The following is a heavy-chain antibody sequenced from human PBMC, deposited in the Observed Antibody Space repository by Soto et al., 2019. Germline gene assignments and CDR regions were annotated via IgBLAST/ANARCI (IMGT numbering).Heavy chain of an antibody. CDR2: ISSSSRTI. CDR3: DGWSRAHDAFDI. J-gene: IGHJ3*02. CDR1: GFTFSSYS. Sequence: GGSLRLSCAASGFTFSSYSMNWVRQAPGKGLEWVSYISSSSRTIYYADSVEGRFTISRDNAKNSLFLQMNSLRAEDTAVYYWDGWSRAHDAFDIWGQGTMVTVSS. V-gene: IGHV3-48*01. D-gene: IGHD6-19*01.